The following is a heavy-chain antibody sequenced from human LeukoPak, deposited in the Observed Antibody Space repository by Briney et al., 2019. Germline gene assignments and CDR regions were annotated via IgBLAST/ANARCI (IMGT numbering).Heavy chain of an antibody. V-gene: IGHV3-21*01. Sequence: GGSLRLSCAASGFTLSSYSMNWVRQAPGEGLEWVSSISSSSSYIYYADSVKGRFTISRDNAKNSLYLQMNSLRAEDTAVYYCARSRGVGILTGQSYWGQGTLVTVSS. CDR2: ISSSSSYI. CDR3: ARSRGVGILTGQSY. D-gene: IGHD3-9*01. J-gene: IGHJ4*02. CDR1: GFTLSSYS.